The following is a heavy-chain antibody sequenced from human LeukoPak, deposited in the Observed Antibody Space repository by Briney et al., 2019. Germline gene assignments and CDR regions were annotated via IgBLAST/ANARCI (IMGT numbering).Heavy chain of an antibody. Sequence: PSETLSLTCTVSGGSISSSSYYWGWIRQPPGKGLEWIGYIYYSGSTYHNPSLKSRVTMSVATSRNQISLKLSSVTAADTAVYYCVRDPMITFHYFDYWGQGTLVTVSS. D-gene: IGHD3-16*01. V-gene: IGHV4-39*07. CDR2: IYYSGST. CDR1: GGSISSSSYY. J-gene: IGHJ4*02. CDR3: VRDPMITFHYFDY.